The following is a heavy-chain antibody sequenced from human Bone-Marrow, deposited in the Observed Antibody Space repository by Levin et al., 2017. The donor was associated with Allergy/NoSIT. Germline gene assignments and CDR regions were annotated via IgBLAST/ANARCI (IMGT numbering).Heavy chain of an antibody. D-gene: IGHD3-10*01. Sequence: GGSLRLSCAASGFTFSSNAMNWVRQAPGKGLEWVSAISESGDNTFYADSVKGRFTISRDNSKNTLFLLMNSLRTEDTAVYYCAANVDITMFDYWGQGTLVTVSS. CDR2: ISESGDNT. V-gene: IGHV3-23*01. CDR1: GFTFSSNA. CDR3: AANVDITMFDY. J-gene: IGHJ4*02.